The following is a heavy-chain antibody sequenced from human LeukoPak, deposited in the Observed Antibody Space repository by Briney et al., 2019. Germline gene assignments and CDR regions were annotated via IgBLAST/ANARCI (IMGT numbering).Heavy chain of an antibody. J-gene: IGHJ6*04. CDR1: GFTFSSYG. Sequence: PGGSLRLSCAASGFTFSSYGMLWVRPAPGKGREWGAVILYDGSNKYYADSVKGRFTISRDNSKNTLYLQMNSLRAEDTAVYYGAKDQGIFTGYPTYDMDDWCKGTTVTVSS. CDR2: ILYDGSNK. D-gene: IGHD3-9*01. CDR3: AKDQGIFTGYPTYDMDD. V-gene: IGHV3-30*18.